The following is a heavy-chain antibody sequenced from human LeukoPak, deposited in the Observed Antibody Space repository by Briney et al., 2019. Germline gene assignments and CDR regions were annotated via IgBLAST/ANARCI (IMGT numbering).Heavy chain of an antibody. CDR1: GFTVRSNY. Sequence: PGGSLRLSCAASGFTVRSNYMNWVRQAPGEGLEWVSVIYSGGSTYYADSVKGRFTISRDNSKNTLYLQMNSLRAEDTAVYYCARRWLQSEDYWGQGTLVTVSS. V-gene: IGHV3-66*01. D-gene: IGHD5-24*01. CDR3: ARRWLQSEDY. J-gene: IGHJ4*02. CDR2: IYSGGST.